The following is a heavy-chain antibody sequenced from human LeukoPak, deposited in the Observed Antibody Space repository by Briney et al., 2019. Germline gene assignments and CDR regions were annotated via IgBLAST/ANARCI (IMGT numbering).Heavy chain of an antibody. CDR2: IIPILGIA. V-gene: IGHV1-69*04. J-gene: IGHJ6*02. CDR1: GYTLTGHY. Sequence: ASVKVSCKASGYTLTGHYLHWVRQAPGQGLEWMGRIIPILGIANYAQKFQGRVTITADKSTSTAYMELSSLRSEDTAVYYCARDPTGYSSSWYYYYGMDVWGQGTTVTVSS. D-gene: IGHD6-13*01. CDR3: ARDPTGYSSSWYYYYGMDV.